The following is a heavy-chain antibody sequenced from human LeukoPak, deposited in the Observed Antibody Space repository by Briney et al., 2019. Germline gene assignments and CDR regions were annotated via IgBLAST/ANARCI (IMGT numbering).Heavy chain of an antibody. V-gene: IGHV3-30-3*01. CDR2: ISYDGSNK. Sequence: GGSLRLSCAASGFTFSSYAMHWVRQAPGKGLEWVAVISYDGSNKYYADSVKGRFTISRDNSKNTLYLQMNSLRAKDTAVYYCGREGDRCGFEGNGLYLWGPGTLVTVSS. D-gene: IGHD3-22*01. CDR3: GREGDRCGFEGNGLYL. CDR1: GFTFSSYA. J-gene: IGHJ4*02.